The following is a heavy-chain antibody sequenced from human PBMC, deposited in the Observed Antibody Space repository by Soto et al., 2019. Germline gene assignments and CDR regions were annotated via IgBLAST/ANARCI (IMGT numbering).Heavy chain of an antibody. V-gene: IGHV1-3*01. J-gene: IGHJ5*02. CDR1: GYTFTSYA. CDR2: INAGNGNT. D-gene: IGHD2-2*01. CDR3: AREVVPADKFPIRLNWFDP. Sequence: ASVKVSCKASGYTFTSYAMHWVRQAPGQRLEWMGWINAGNGNTKYSQKFQGRVTITRDTSASTAYMELSSLRSEDTAVYYCAREVVPADKFPIRLNWFDPWGQGTLVIVSS.